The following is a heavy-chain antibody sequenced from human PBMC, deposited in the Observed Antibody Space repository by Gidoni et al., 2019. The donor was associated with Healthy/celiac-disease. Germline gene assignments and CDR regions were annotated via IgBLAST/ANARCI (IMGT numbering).Heavy chain of an antibody. V-gene: IGHV1-69*01. CDR3: ARDAENYDYVWSKFDY. J-gene: IGHJ4*02. CDR2: IIPIFGTA. Sequence: QVQLVQSGAEVKKPGYSVKVSCKASGGPFSSYAISWVRQAPGQGLEWMGWIIPIFGTANYAQKFQGRVTITADESTSTAYMELSSLRSEDTAVYYCARDAENYDYVWSKFDYWGQGTLVTVSS. CDR1: GGPFSSYA. D-gene: IGHD3-16*01.